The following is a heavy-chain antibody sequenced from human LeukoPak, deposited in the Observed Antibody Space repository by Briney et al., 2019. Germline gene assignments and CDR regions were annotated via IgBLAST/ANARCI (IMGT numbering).Heavy chain of an antibody. J-gene: IGHJ6*03. V-gene: IGHV1-8*01. CDR2: MNPNSGNT. CDR1: GYTFTSYD. D-gene: IGHD4-11*01. Sequence: ASVKVSCKASGYTFTSYDINWVRQATGQGLEWMGWMNPNSGNTGYAQKFQGRVTMTRNTSISTAYMELSSLRSEDTAVYYCARKNTDYRNYGGYTYYYIDVWGKGTTVTVSS. CDR3: ARKNTDYRNYGGYTYYYIDV.